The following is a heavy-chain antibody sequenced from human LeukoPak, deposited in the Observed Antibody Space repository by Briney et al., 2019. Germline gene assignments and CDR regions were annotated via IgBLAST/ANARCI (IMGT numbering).Heavy chain of an antibody. Sequence: PGASVQVSCQASGYTFTSYGISWVRQAPGQGLEWMGWISAYNGNTNYAQKLQGRVTMTTDTSTSTAYMELRSLRSDDTAVYYCARDRYSSSWYEYYYYGMDVWGQGTTVTVSS. CDR1: GYTFTSYG. J-gene: IGHJ6*02. CDR3: ARDRYSSSWYEYYYYGMDV. CDR2: ISAYNGNT. D-gene: IGHD6-13*01. V-gene: IGHV1-18*01.